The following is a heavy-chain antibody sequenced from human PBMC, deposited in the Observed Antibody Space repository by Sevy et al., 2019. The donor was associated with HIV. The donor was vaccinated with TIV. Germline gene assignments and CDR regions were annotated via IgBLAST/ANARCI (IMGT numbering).Heavy chain of an antibody. Sequence: ASVKVSCKASGYTFTGYYMHWVRQAPGQGLEWMGRINPNSGGTNYAQKLQGRLTMTRDTTISTAYMELSRQRSDDPAVNYCTIDRRSAAGTKDYWGQGTLATASS. CDR3: TIDRRSAAGTKDY. CDR2: INPNSGGT. V-gene: IGHV1-2*06. J-gene: IGHJ4*02. D-gene: IGHD6-13*01. CDR1: GYTFTGYY.